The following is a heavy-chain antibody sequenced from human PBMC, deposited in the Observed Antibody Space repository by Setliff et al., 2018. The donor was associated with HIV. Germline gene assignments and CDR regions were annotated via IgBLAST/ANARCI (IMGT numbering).Heavy chain of an antibody. CDR3: ARADYGDFVEY. CDR1: GDTFSSSP. Sequence: SVKVSCKSAGDTFSSSPINWVRQAPGQGLEWMGVIIPILGSPNYAQRFQGRVTISADESTSTAFLEVTGLRSEDTAVYYCARADYGDFVEYWGRGTLVTVSS. D-gene: IGHD4-17*01. J-gene: IGHJ4*02. V-gene: IGHV1-69*13. CDR2: IIPILGSP.